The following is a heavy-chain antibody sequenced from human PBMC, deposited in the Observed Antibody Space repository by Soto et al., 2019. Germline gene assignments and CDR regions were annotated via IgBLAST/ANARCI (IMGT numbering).Heavy chain of an antibody. D-gene: IGHD4-4*01. Sequence: ESGGGVVQPGRSLRLSCAASGFTFSSYAMHWVRQAPGKGLEWVAVISYDGSNKYYADSVKGRFTISRDNSKNTLYLQMNSLRAEDTAVYYCARPLWRDDYNWGYFDLWGRGTLVAVSS. V-gene: IGHV3-30-3*01. CDR2: ISYDGSNK. CDR3: ARPLWRDDYNWGYFDL. J-gene: IGHJ2*01. CDR1: GFTFSSYA.